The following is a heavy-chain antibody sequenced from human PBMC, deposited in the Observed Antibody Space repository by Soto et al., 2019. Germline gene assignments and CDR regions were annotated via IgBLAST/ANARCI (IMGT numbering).Heavy chain of an antibody. CDR2: ISHDERIK. CDR1: GFTFSDYV. V-gene: IGHV3-30*03. CDR3: ARRLEGASSDLLDY. J-gene: IGHJ4*02. Sequence: QVQLVESGGGVVQPGRSLRLSCAASGFTFSDYVMHWVRQVPGKGLEWVAVISHDERIKYYADSVKGRFTISRDNSNNMLYLQMDSLQTEDTALYDCARRLEGASSDLLDYWGQGTLVTVSS. D-gene: IGHD3-22*01.